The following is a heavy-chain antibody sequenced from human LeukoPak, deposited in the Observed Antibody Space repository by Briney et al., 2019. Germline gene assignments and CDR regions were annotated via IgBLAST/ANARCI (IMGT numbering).Heavy chain of an antibody. D-gene: IGHD6-25*01. Sequence: SQTLSLTCTVSGGSINNGNHFWTWIRQPAGKGLEWIGRIFTGGSTNYNPSLESRLTMSIDTSKNQFSLKLNSVTAADTAMYFCGFSEADFWGQGALVTVSS. CDR3: GFSEADF. V-gene: IGHV4-61*02. CDR1: GGSINNGNHF. CDR2: IFTGGST. J-gene: IGHJ4*02.